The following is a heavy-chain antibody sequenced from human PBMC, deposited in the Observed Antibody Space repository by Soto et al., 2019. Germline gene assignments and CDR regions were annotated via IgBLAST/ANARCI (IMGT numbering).Heavy chain of an antibody. Sequence: QVQLVQSGAEVKKPGASVKVSCKASGYTFTSYYMHWVRQAPGQGLEWMGIINPSGGSTSYAQKFQGRVTMTRDTSTSTVYMELSSLRSEDTAVYYCARDGTQLPTIFGVVIQGDYYGMDVWGQGTTVTVSS. CDR1: GYTFTSYY. CDR2: INPSGGST. V-gene: IGHV1-46*01. CDR3: ARDGTQLPTIFGVVIQGDYYGMDV. J-gene: IGHJ6*02. D-gene: IGHD3-3*01.